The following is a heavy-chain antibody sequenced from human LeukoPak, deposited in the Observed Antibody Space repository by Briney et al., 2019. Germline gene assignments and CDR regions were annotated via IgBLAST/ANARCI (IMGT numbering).Heavy chain of an antibody. V-gene: IGHV4-61*02. CDR3: ARAAVDTAMVSFFDY. J-gene: IGHJ4*02. D-gene: IGHD5-18*01. Sequence: SETLSLTCTVSGGSISSGSYYWSWIRQPAGKGLEWIGRIYTSGSTDYNPSLKSRVTISVDTSKNQFSLKLSSVTAADTAVYYCARAAVDTAMVSFFDYWGQGTLVTVSS. CDR2: IYTSGST. CDR1: GGSISSGSYY.